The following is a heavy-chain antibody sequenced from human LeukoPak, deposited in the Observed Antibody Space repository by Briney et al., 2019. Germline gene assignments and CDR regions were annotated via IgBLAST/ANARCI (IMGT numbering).Heavy chain of an antibody. D-gene: IGHD2-15*01. CDR2: ISYDAKNN. V-gene: IGHV3-30*04. CDR3: ARGDSTGGRKPFDI. CDR1: GXTFSDYA. Sequence: PGRSLRLSCAASGXTFSDYAMHWVRQAPGKGLEWVTVISYDAKNNYYADSVKGRFTISRDNSKNTLYLQMNSLRGEDTAVYYCARGDSTGGRKPFDIWGQGTMVTVSS. J-gene: IGHJ3*02.